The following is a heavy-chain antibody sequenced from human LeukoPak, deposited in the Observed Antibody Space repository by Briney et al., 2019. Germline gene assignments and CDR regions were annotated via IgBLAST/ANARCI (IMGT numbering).Heavy chain of an antibody. D-gene: IGHD2-2*01. V-gene: IGHV1-69*04. CDR2: IIPILGIA. CDR1: GGTFSSYA. CDR3: AREGPRRSSTSPYYFDY. J-gene: IGHJ4*02. Sequence: GSSVKVSCKASGGTFSSYAISWVRQAPGQGLEWMGRIIPILGIANYAQKFQGRVTITADKSTSTAYMELSSLRSEDTAVYYCAREGPRRSSTSPYYFDYWGQGTLVTVSS.